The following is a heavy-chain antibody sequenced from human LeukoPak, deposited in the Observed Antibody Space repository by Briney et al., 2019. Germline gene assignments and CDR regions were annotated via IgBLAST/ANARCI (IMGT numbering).Heavy chain of an antibody. J-gene: IGHJ4*02. CDR2: MNPDSGNT. V-gene: IGHV1-8*02. Sequence: ASVKVSCKASGYTFSDYYLHWVRQAPGQGLEWMGWMNPDSGNTGFAQQFQGRVNMTRNPSINTAYMELNSLKSEDTAVYYCARLYVSASYEGDSFYFDYWGQGSLVTVSS. D-gene: IGHD3-10*01. CDR1: GYTFSDYY. CDR3: ARLYVSASYEGDSFYFDY.